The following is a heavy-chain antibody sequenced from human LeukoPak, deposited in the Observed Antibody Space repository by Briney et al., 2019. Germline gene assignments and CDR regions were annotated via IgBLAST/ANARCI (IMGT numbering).Heavy chain of an antibody. Sequence: GGSLRLSCAASGFTFSSYSMNWVRQAPGKGLECILSISSSSSYTYYPDSVKGRFTISRDNAKNSLYLQMNSLRVEDTAVYYCARGRSSSGSMNEFWGQGTLVTVSS. CDR1: GFTFSSYS. V-gene: IGHV3-21*01. J-gene: IGHJ4*02. CDR3: ARGRSSSGSMNEF. CDR2: ISSSSSYT. D-gene: IGHD3-10*01.